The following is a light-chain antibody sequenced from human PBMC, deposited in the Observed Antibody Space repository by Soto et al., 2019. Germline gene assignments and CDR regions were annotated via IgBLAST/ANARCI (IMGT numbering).Light chain of an antibody. Sequence: QSALTQPPSASGSPGQSVTISCTGTSIDVGGYNYVSWYQQHPGKAPKLMISEVSKRPSGVPDRFSGSKSGNTASLTVSGLQAEDEADYYCSSFAGNNNFVFGGGTKLTVL. J-gene: IGLJ2*01. V-gene: IGLV2-8*01. CDR1: SIDVGGYNY. CDR3: SSFAGNNNFV. CDR2: EVS.